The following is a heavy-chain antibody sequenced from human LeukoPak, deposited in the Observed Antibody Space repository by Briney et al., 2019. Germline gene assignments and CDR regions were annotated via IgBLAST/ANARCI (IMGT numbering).Heavy chain of an antibody. CDR3: ARDAGTTGTAPFYYYGMDV. J-gene: IGHJ6*04. CDR1: GGSISSYY. D-gene: IGHD1-1*01. Sequence: SETLCLTCTVSGGSISSYYWSWIRQPPGKGLEWIGYIYYSGSTNYNPSLKSRVTISVDTSKNQFSLKLSSVTAAGTAVYYCARDAGTTGTAPFYYYGMDVWGKGTTVTVSS. CDR2: IYYSGST. V-gene: IGHV4-59*01.